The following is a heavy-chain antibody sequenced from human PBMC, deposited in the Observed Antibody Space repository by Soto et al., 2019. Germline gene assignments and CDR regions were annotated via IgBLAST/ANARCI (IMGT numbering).Heavy chain of an antibody. CDR1: GGSISRSNC. Sequence: QVQLQESGPGLEKPSGTLYLTCAVFGGSISRSNCWSWVSQPPGKGLEWIGVIYHSGSTNYNPSLKCRVTISVDKSKTQFSRKLSSVTAADTAVYYCARYLRDTILLWAYGMDGWGQGNTVTVSS. D-gene: IGHD3-16*01. J-gene: IGHJ6*02. CDR3: ARYLRDTILLWAYGMDG. CDR2: IYHSGST. V-gene: IGHV4-4*02.